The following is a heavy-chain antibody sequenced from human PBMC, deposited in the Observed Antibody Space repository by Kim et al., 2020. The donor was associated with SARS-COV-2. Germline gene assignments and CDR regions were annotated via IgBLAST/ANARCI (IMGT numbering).Heavy chain of an antibody. V-gene: IGHV4-39*01. CDR1: GGSLSSSSYY. Sequence: SETLSLTCTVSGGSLSSSSYYWGWIRQPPGKGLEWIGTAYYIGNTYYNPSLKSRVTISVDTSKNQFSLKLGSVTAADTAVYYCARHRRYSSGWYVAFYYCSIDVWGKGTTVTVSS. J-gene: IGHJ6*03. CDR2: AYYIGNT. D-gene: IGHD6-19*01. CDR3: ARHRRYSSGWYVAFYYCSIDV.